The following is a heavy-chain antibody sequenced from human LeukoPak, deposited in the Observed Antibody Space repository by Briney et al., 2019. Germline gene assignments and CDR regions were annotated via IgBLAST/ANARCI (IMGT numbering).Heavy chain of an antibody. D-gene: IGHD6-19*01. Sequence: PSETLSLTCTVSGGSISSYYWSWIRQPPGKGLEWIGYIYYSGSTNYNPSLKSRVTISVDTSKNQFSLKLSSVTAADTAVYYCAREIVSGWYKSPVFYFDYWGQGTLVTVSS. CDR2: IYYSGST. CDR3: AREIVSGWYKSPVFYFDY. CDR1: GGSISSYY. J-gene: IGHJ4*02. V-gene: IGHV4-59*01.